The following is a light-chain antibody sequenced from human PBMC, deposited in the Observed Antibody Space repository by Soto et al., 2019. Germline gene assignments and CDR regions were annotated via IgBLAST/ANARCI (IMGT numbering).Light chain of an antibody. CDR1: SSDVGSYDL. CDR3: CSYTSTHTLV. V-gene: IGLV2-23*02. CDR2: EVV. J-gene: IGLJ2*01. Sequence: QSALTQPASVSRSPGQSITISCTGTSSDVGSYDLVSWYQQRPGRAPRLMIFEVVKRPSGISTRFSGSKSGNTASLTISGLQAVDEADYFCCSYTSTHTLVFGGGTTLTVL.